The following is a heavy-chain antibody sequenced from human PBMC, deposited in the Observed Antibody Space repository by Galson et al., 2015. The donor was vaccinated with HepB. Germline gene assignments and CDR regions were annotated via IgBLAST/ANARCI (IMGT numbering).Heavy chain of an antibody. Sequence: ETLSLTCAVYGGSFSDYYWSWIRQPPGKGLEWIGEINHSGSTNYNPSLKSRVTISVDTSKEQFSLELSSVTAADTAVYYCARWPWTYCSSTSCYSYYGMDVWGQGTTVTVSS. CDR1: GGSFSDYY. V-gene: IGHV4-34*01. CDR2: INHSGST. D-gene: IGHD2-2*01. J-gene: IGHJ6*02. CDR3: ARWPWTYCSSTSCYSYYGMDV.